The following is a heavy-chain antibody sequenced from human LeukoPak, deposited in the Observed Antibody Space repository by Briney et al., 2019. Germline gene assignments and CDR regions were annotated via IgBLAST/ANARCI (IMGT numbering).Heavy chain of an antibody. D-gene: IGHD1-14*01. V-gene: IGHV4-59*01. CDR1: GVSISSYY. CDR2: IYYSGST. Sequence: SETLSLTCTVSGVSISSYYWNWIRQPPGKGLEWIGYIYYSGSTNYIPSLKSRVTISVDTPKNQFSLKLTSVTAADTAVYYFARDQNRAFDIWGQGTMVTVSS. CDR3: ARDQNRAFDI. J-gene: IGHJ3*02.